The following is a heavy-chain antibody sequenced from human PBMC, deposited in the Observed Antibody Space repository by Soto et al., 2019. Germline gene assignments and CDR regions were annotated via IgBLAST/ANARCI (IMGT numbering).Heavy chain of an antibody. J-gene: IGHJ4*02. Sequence: GSLRLSCAASGFTFSSYAMHWVRQAPGKGLEWVAVISYDGSNKYYADSVKGRFTISRDNSKNTLYLQMNSLRAEDTAVYYCARDLNYYDSSGYYHDPFDYWGQGTLVTVSS. CDR1: GFTFSSYA. V-gene: IGHV3-30-3*01. D-gene: IGHD3-22*01. CDR2: ISYDGSNK. CDR3: ARDLNYYDSSGYYHDPFDY.